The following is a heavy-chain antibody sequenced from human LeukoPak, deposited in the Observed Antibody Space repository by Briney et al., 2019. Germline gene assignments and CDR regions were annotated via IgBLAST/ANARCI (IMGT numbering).Heavy chain of an antibody. CDR2: ISYDGSIK. CDR3: AKTGPPTGYFAYYGMDV. Sequence: GGSLRLSCAASGFTFSSYSMNWVRQAPGKGLEWVAVISYDGSIKKYADSVKGRFTISRDKAKNTLFLQMDSLRPQDTAVYYCAKTGPPTGYFAYYGMDVWGQGTTVTVSS. D-gene: IGHD6-25*01. V-gene: IGHV3-30*18. J-gene: IGHJ6*02. CDR1: GFTFSSYS.